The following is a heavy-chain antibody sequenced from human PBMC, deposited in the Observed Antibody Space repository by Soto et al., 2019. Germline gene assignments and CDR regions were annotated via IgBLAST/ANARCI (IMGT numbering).Heavy chain of an antibody. D-gene: IGHD6-6*01. V-gene: IGHV1-2*04. J-gene: IGHJ6*03. CDR2: INPNSGGT. CDR1: GYTFTGYY. CDR3: AAGVIAAEAQHYNYLDA. Sequence: ASVKVSCKASGYTFTGYYMHWVRQAPGQGLEWMGWINPNSGGTNYAQKFQGWVTMTRDTSISTAYMELSRLRSDDTAVYYCAAGVIAAEAQHYNYLDAWGKGTTVTVSS.